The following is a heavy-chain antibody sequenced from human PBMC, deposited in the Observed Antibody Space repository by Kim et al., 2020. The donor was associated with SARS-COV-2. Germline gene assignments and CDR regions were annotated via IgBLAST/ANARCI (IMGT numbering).Heavy chain of an antibody. CDR1: GFTFSSYA. CDR2: IIGSGGST. CDR3: AKVSSAYSSSWYGSGWYPNYFDY. J-gene: IGHJ4*02. D-gene: IGHD6-13*01. Sequence: GGSLRLSCAASGFTFSSYAMSWVRQAPGKGLEWVSAIIGSGGSTYYADSVKGRFTISRDNSKNTLYLQMNSLRAEDTAVYYCAKVSSAYSSSWYGSGWYPNYFDYWGQGTLVTVSS. V-gene: IGHV3-23*01.